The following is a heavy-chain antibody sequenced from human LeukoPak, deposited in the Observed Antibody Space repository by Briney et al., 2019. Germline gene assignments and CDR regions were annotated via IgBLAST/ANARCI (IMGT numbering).Heavy chain of an antibody. CDR3: TRVDNCGGDCGAFDL. J-gene: IGHJ3*01. CDR2: ISSSSRYI. V-gene: IGHV3-21*06. Sequence: GGCLRLSCAASGFVFSDYNINWVRQAPGKGLEWVAFISSSSRYIYYADSLQGRVAISRDNAKNSLDLQLNSLRAEDTAMYYCTRVDNCGGDCGAFDLWGHGTMVIVSS. CDR1: GFVFSDYN. D-gene: IGHD2-21*02.